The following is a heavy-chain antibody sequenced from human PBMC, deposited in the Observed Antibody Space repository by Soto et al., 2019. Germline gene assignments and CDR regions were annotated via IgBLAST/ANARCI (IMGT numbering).Heavy chain of an antibody. Sequence: QVQLQESGPGLVKPSQTLSLTCTVSGGSVSSVNYYWSWIRQPPGKRLEWIGYIYYSGRTYYNPSLKSRLTISTDTSKNQFSLKLSSVTAADTAVYYCAREAFYYDSRGPRPIDYWGQGTLVTVSS. D-gene: IGHD3-22*01. V-gene: IGHV4-30-4*01. J-gene: IGHJ4*02. CDR3: AREAFYYDSRGPRPIDY. CDR1: GGSVSSVNYY. CDR2: IYYSGRT.